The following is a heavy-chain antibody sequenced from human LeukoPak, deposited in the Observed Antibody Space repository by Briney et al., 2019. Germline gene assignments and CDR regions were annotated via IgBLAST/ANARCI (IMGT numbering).Heavy chain of an antibody. V-gene: IGHV3-23*01. CDR3: AKNGDRGAYCTGGTCYPYFYYYMDV. CDR2: ISSTGGTT. Sequence: GGSLRLSCAASGFTFSSYELHWVRQAPGKGLEWVSYISSTGGTTYYADSVKGRFTISRDNSKNTLYLQMNSLRAEDTAIYYCAKNGDRGAYCTGGTCYPYFYYYMDVWGKGTTVTI. CDR1: GFTFSSYE. J-gene: IGHJ6*03. D-gene: IGHD2-15*01.